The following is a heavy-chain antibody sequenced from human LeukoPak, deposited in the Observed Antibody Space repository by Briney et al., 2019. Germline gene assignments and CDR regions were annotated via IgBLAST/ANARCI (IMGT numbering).Heavy chain of an antibody. CDR1: GYTFTSYG. CDR3: ARVKPDRVRGAPREGQGEGYYYYYYMDV. CDR2: ISAYNGNT. D-gene: IGHD3-10*01. Sequence: GASVKVSCKASGYTFTSYGISWVRQAPGQGLEWMGWISAYNGNTNSAQKFQGRATMTTDTSTSTAYMELRSLRSDDTAVYYCARVKPDRVRGAPREGQGEGYYYYYYMDVWGKGTTVTISS. V-gene: IGHV1-18*01. J-gene: IGHJ6*03.